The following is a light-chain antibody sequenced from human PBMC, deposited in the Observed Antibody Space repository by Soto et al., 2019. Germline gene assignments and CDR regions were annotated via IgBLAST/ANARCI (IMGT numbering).Light chain of an antibody. CDR2: TAS. Sequence: EMVLTQSPSTLSLSPGERATLSCRSSQSVSSYLAWYQQKPGQAPRLLIHTASTRATGSPARFSGSGSGTEFTLTISSLQSEDFAVYYCQQYNNWPPITFGQGTRLEIK. CDR1: QSVSSY. V-gene: IGKV3-15*01. CDR3: QQYNNWPPIT. J-gene: IGKJ5*01.